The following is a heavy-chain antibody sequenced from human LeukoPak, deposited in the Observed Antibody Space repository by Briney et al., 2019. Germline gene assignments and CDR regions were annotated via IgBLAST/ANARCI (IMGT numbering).Heavy chain of an antibody. Sequence: PGGSLRRSCAASGFTFSSYEMNWVRQAPGKGLEWVSYITSSGSAIYYADSVKGRFTISRDNAKNSLYLQMNSLRAEDTAVYYCASSGSYFDYWGQGTLVTVSS. CDR1: GFTFSSYE. J-gene: IGHJ4*02. D-gene: IGHD1-26*01. CDR3: ASSGSYFDY. CDR2: ITSSGSAI. V-gene: IGHV3-48*03.